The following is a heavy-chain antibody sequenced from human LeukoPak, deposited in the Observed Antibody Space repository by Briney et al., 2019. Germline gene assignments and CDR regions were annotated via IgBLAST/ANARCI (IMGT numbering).Heavy chain of an antibody. CDR2: IYYSGST. J-gene: IGHJ4*02. D-gene: IGHD1-26*01. CDR1: GGSFSGYY. CDR3: ARVRGSYDY. V-gene: IGHV4-30-4*08. Sequence: SETLSLTCAVYGGSFSGYYWSWIRQPPGKGLEWIGYIYYSGSTYYNPSLKSRVTISVDTSKNQFSLKLSSVTAADTAVYYCARVRGSYDYWGQGTLVTVSS.